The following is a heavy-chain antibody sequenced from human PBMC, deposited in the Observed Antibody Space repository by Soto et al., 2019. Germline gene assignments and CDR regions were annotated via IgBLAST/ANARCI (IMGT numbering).Heavy chain of an antibody. CDR3: ARDSGYDSYYYYGMDV. CDR2: IWYDGSNK. CDR1: GFTFSSYG. Sequence: PGGSLRLSCAASGFTFSSYGMHWVRQAPGKGLEWVAVIWYDGSNKYYADSVKGRLTISRDNSKNTLYLQMNSLRAEDTAVYYCARDSGYDSYYYYGMDVWGQGTTVTVSS. J-gene: IGHJ6*02. V-gene: IGHV3-33*01. D-gene: IGHD5-12*01.